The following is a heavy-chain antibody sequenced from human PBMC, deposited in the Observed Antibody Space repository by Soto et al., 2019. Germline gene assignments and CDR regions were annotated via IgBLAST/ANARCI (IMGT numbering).Heavy chain of an antibody. CDR3: AREGSSRWPYNWFDP. Sequence: ASVKVSCKASGGTFSSYAISWVRQAPGQGLEWMGGIIPIFGTANYAQKFQGRVTITADESTSTAYMELSSLRSEDTAVYYCAREGSSRWPYNWFDPWGQRTLVTVSS. D-gene: IGHD6-13*01. CDR2: IIPIFGTA. J-gene: IGHJ5*02. CDR1: GGTFSSYA. V-gene: IGHV1-69*13.